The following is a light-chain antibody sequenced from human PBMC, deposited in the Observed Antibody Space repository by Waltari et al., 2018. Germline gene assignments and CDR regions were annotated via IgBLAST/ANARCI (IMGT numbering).Light chain of an antibody. CDR2: GAS. J-gene: IGKJ2*01. V-gene: IGKV3-20*01. CDR3: QQYGSSPYT. CDR1: QSVSSSY. Sequence: EIVLTQSPGTLSLSPGERATLSCRASQSVSSSYLAWYQQKPGQAPRPLIFGASSRATGIPYRCSGSGSGTDFTLTISRLEPEDFAVYYCQQYGSSPYTFGQGTKLEIK.